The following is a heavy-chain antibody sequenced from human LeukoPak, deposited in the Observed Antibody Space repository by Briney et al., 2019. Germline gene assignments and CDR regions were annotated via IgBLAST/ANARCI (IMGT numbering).Heavy chain of an antibody. D-gene: IGHD5-18*01. Sequence: RGSLRLSCAASGFTFSTYAMSWVRQAPGRGLEWVSAISGSSDTTYYADSVKGRFTISRDNSKDTLYLQMNSLSAEDTAVYYCANREGGYTYDPFDYWGQGTLVTVSS. CDR1: GFTFSTYA. J-gene: IGHJ4*02. V-gene: IGHV3-23*01. CDR3: ANREGGYTYDPFDY. CDR2: ISGSSDTT.